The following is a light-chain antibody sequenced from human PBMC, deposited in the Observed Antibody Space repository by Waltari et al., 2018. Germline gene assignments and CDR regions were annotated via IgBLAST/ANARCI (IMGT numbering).Light chain of an antibody. J-gene: IGLJ3*02. Sequence: FMLTQPHSVSESPGKTVTISCTRTRGSIDSNYVQWYQQRPGRSPTTVIYDDYQRPSGVPTRFSASIDRASNSASLTIAGLTTEDEADYYCLSCDNTLWVFGGGTKWTVL. CDR1: RGSIDSNY. V-gene: IGLV6-57*01. CDR2: DDY. CDR3: LSCDNTLWV.